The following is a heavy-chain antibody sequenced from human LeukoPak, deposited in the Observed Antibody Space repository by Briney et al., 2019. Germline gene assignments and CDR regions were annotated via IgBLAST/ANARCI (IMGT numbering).Heavy chain of an antibody. CDR2: IIPLFGTP. J-gene: IGHJ6*04. V-gene: IGHV1-69*06. Sequence: SVKVSCKASGGTFSSYTISWVRQAPGQGLEWMGGIIPLFGTPDYAQKFQDRLTITADKSTSTAYMELSSLRSEDTAVYYCASATLRCSGGSCYEMDVWGKGTTVTISS. CDR3: ASATLRCSGGSCYEMDV. CDR1: GGTFSSYT. D-gene: IGHD2-15*01.